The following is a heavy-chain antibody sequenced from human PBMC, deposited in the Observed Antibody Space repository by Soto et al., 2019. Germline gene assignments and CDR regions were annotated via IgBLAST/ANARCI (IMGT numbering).Heavy chain of an antibody. D-gene: IGHD2-15*01. CDR2: MNPNSGIT. J-gene: IGHJ6*03. V-gene: IGHV1-8*01. CDR3: ARGLGYCSGGSCYKGHYYYYYMDV. CDR1: GYTFTSYD. Sequence: GASVKVSCKASGYTFTSYDINWVRQATGQGLERMGWMNPNSGITGYAQKFQGRVTMTRNTSISTAYLELSSLRSEDTAVYYCARGLGYCSGGSCYKGHYYYYYMDVWGKGTTVTVSS.